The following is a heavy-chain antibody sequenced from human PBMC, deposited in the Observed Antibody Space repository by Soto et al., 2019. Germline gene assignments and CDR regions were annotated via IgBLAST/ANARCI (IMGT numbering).Heavy chain of an antibody. CDR1: GFTFSSYS. Sequence: GGSLRLSCAASGFTFSSYSMNWVRQAPGKGLEWVSSISSSSSYIYYADSVKGRFTISRDNAKNSLYLQMNSLRAGDTAVYYCARDSTGQQLVDYWGQGTLVTVSS. CDR3: ARDSTGQQLVDY. D-gene: IGHD6-13*01. J-gene: IGHJ4*02. CDR2: ISSSSSYI. V-gene: IGHV3-21*01.